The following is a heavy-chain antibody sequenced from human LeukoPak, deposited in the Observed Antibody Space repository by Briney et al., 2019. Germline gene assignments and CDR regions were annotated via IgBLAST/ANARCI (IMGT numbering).Heavy chain of an antibody. CDR1: GFTFSTYA. J-gene: IGHJ4*02. D-gene: IGHD3-22*01. CDR2: ISGSGGST. CDR3: TKSSSSSDISGYNDY. V-gene: IGHV3-23*01. Sequence: GGSLRLSCAASGFTFSTYAMSWVRQAPGKGLEWVSVISGSGGSTYYADSVKGRFTISRDNSKNALYVQMSSLRAEDTAVYYCTKSSSSSDISGYNDYWGQGTLVTVSS.